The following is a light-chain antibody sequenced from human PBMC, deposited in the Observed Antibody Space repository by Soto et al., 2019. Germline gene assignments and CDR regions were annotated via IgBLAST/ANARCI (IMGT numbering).Light chain of an antibody. J-gene: IGKJ5*01. V-gene: IGKV1-5*01. CDR3: QQLLSYPIT. Sequence: DIQMTQSPSTLSASVGDRVTITCLASQSISSWLAWYQQKPGKAPKLLIYAASTLQSGVPLSFSGSGSGTSFTLTISSLQPEDFATYYCQQLLSYPITFGQGTRLEIK. CDR1: QSISSW. CDR2: AAS.